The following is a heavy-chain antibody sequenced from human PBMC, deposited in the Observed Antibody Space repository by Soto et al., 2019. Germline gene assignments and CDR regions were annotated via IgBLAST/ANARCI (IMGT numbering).Heavy chain of an antibody. CDR2: IYYSGST. CDR1: GGSISSYY. D-gene: IGHD3-10*01. CDR3: ARSGVGIYYGSGSYPPGRYYHGMDV. V-gene: IGHV4-59*01. Sequence: SETLSLTCTVSGGSISSYYWSWIRQPPGKGLEWIGYIYYSGSTNYNPSLKSRVTISVDTSKNQFSLKLSSVTAADTAVYYCARSGVGIYYGSGSYPPGRYYHGMDVRGQGTTVTVSS. J-gene: IGHJ6*02.